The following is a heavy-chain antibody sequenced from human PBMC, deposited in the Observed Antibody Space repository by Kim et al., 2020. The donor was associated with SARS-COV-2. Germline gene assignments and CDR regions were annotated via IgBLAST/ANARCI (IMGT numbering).Heavy chain of an antibody. J-gene: IGHJ4*02. CDR1: GFTFSTYW. CDR2: IKEDGSEK. Sequence: GGSLRLSCAASGFTFSTYWMSWVRQAPGKGLEWVANIKEDGSEKNYVDSVKGRFTISRDNAKNSLYLQVNSLRAEDTAVYYCARGAMTMDYWGQGTLVT. D-gene: IGHD3-10*01. CDR3: ARGAMTMDY. V-gene: IGHV3-7*01.